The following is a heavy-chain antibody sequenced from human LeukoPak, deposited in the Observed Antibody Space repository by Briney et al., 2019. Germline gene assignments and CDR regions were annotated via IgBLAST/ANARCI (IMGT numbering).Heavy chain of an antibody. CDR1: GGPFSGYY. Sequence: SETLSLTCAVYGGPFSGYYWSWIRQPPGKGLEWIGEINHSGSTNYNPSLKSRVTISVDKSKNQFSLKLSSVTAADTAVYYCARDLSRDGGSYSYWGQGTLVTVSS. CDR2: INHSGST. J-gene: IGHJ4*02. V-gene: IGHV4-34*01. D-gene: IGHD1-26*01. CDR3: ARDLSRDGGSYSY.